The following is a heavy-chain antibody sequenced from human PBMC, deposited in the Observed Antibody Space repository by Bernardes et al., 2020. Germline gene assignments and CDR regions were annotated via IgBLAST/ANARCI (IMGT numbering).Heavy chain of an antibody. CDR2: IYYSGST. D-gene: IGHD2-8*02. V-gene: IGHV4-59*01. J-gene: IGHJ6*04. CDR3: ARDSARGGLVVYASYGMDV. Sequence: SETLSLTCTVSGGSISSYYWSWIRQPPGKGLEWIGYIYYSGSTNYNPSLKSRVTISVDTSKNQFSLKLSSVTAADTAVYYCARDSARGGLVVYASYGMDVWGKGTTVTVSS. CDR1: GGSISSYY.